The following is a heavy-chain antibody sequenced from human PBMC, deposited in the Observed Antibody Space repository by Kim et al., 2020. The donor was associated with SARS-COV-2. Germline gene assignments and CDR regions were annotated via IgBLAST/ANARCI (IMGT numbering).Heavy chain of an antibody. CDR3: AKDSRITMLRGEFDP. V-gene: IGHV3-9*01. J-gene: IGHJ5*02. D-gene: IGHD3-10*01. Sequence: DSVKGRFTISRDNAKNSLYLQMNRLRAEDTALYYCAKDSRITMLRGEFDPWGQGTLVTVSS.